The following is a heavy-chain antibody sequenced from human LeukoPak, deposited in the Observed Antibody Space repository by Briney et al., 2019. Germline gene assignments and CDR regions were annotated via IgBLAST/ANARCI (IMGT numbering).Heavy chain of an antibody. CDR2: ISGSGGST. CDR1: GFNFSSYA. J-gene: IGHJ4*02. CDR3: ANSRAAADPGYYFDY. Sequence: GGSLSLTCAASGFNFSSYAMILVRQSQGHVLPLVSAISGSGGSTYYADSVKGRFTISRDNSKNTPYLQMNSLRAEDTAVYYCANSRAAADPGYYFDYWGQGTLVTVSS. V-gene: IGHV3-23*01. D-gene: IGHD6-25*01.